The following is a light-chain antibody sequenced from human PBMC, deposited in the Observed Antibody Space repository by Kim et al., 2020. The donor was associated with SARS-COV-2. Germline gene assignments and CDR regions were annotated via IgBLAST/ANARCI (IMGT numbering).Light chain of an antibody. CDR3: SSYTGSSTICV. J-gene: IGLJ1*01. CDR1: SSDVGGYNY. Sequence: QSALTQPASVSGSPGQSITISCTGTSSDVGGYNYVSWYQQHPGKAPKLMISDVSNRPSGVSNRLSGSKSGNTASLTISGLQAEDEADYYCSSYTGSSTICVFGTGTKVTVL. CDR2: DVS. V-gene: IGLV2-14*03.